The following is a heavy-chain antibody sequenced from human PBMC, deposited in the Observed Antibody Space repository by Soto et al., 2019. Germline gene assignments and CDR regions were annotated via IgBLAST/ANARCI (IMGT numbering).Heavy chain of an antibody. Sequence: TLSFTCSLYSVSLSGYYWCWIRQPPEQGLEWIGAISPSGTTTYSPSLNSRVSIPVDTSKNQFSLNLISLTAADTAVYYFVSAPKVSSSAQSPPDFWGQGSLVTV. CDR2: ISPSGTT. V-gene: IGHV4-34*01. CDR1: SVSLSGYY. J-gene: IGHJ4*02. D-gene: IGHD6-6*01. CDR3: VSAPKVSSSAQSPPDF.